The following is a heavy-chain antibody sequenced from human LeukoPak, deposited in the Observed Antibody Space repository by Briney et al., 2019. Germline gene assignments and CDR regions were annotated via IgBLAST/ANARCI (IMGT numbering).Heavy chain of an antibody. V-gene: IGHV4-59*01. J-gene: IGHJ6*04. CDR1: GGSISSYY. CDR3: ARGGGYYDILTGDYGLDV. Sequence: SETLCLTCSVSGGSISSYYWSWIRQPPGKGLEWIGYIYYRGSTNYNPSLKSRVTISVDTSKNQFSLKLRSVTAADTAVYYCARGGGYYDILTGDYGLDVWGKGTTVTVSS. CDR2: IYYRGST. D-gene: IGHD3-9*01.